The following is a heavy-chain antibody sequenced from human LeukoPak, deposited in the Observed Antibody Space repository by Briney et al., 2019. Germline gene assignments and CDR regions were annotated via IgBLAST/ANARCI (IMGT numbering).Heavy chain of an antibody. V-gene: IGHV3-15*07. Sequence: GGSLRLSCAASGFTFSNAWVNWVRQAPGKGLEWVGRIKSKTDGGTTNYAAPVKGRFTISRDDSKNTLYLQMNSLKTEDTAVYYCTTLSSGWYPYYFDYWGQGTLVTVS. CDR1: GFTFSNAW. J-gene: IGHJ4*02. CDR3: TTLSSGWYPYYFDY. CDR2: IKSKTDGGTT. D-gene: IGHD6-19*01.